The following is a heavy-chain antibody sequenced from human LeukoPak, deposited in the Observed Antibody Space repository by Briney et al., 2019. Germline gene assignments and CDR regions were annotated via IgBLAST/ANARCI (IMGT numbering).Heavy chain of an antibody. CDR2: VNGDGRTT. J-gene: IGHJ4*02. Sequence: GGSLRLSCAVSGLTFTSYWMHWVRQDPGKGLMWVSRVNGDGRTTTYADSVKGRFTISRDNAKNTLYLQMTSLRAEDTAVYYCAREVITLGMNYLDSWGQGILVTVSS. CDR1: GLTFTSYW. CDR3: AREVITLGMNYLDS. V-gene: IGHV3-74*01. D-gene: IGHD3-16*01.